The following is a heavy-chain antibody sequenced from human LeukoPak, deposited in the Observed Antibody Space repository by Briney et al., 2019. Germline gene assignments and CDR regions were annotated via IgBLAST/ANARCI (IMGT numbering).Heavy chain of an antibody. Sequence: GGSLPLSCAASGYTFSYFSVNWVRQAPGTGLEWVSSISVRSNYRYYADSVRGRFTISRDDATASLFLQMNSLRAEDTAVYFCERLGRNNDRSGYYYYYDYWGQGTLVTVPS. D-gene: IGHD3-22*01. CDR2: ISVRSNYR. CDR1: GYTFSYFS. J-gene: IGHJ4*02. CDR3: ERLGRNNDRSGYYYYYDY. V-gene: IGHV3-21*01.